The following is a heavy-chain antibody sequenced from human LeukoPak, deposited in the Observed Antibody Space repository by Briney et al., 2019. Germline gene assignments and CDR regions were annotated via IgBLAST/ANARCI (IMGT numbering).Heavy chain of an antibody. J-gene: IGHJ4*02. Sequence: ASVKVSCKASGYTFTSYGISWVRQAPGQGLEWMGWISAYNDNTNYAQKLQGRVTMTTDTSTSTAYMELRSLRSDDTAVYYCARWSPYYYDGSGYYPLDYWGQGTLVTVSS. D-gene: IGHD3-22*01. CDR3: ARWSPYYYDGSGYYPLDY. V-gene: IGHV1-18*01. CDR2: ISAYNDNT. CDR1: GYTFTSYG.